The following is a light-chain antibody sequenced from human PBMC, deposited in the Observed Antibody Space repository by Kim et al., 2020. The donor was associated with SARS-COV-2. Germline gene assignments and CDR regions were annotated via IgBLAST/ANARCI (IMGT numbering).Light chain of an antibody. CDR1: QSVSSSY. CDR2: GAS. Sequence: APGERATLSCRASQSVSSSYVAWYQQKPGQAPRLLIYGASSRATGIPDRFSGSGSGTDFTLTISRLEPEDFAVYYCQQYSISPWTFGQGTKVDIK. V-gene: IGKV3-20*01. J-gene: IGKJ1*01. CDR3: QQYSISPWT.